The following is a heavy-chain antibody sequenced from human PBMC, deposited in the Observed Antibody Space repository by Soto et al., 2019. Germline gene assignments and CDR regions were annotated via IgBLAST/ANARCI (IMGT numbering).Heavy chain of an antibody. Sequence: SETLSLTCTVSGGSISSYYWSWIRQPAGKGLEWIGRIYTSGSTNYNPSLKSRVTMSVDTSKNQFSLKLSSVTAADTAVYYCARGIYYGAHSDSAFDIWGRGTMVTVSS. J-gene: IGHJ3*02. CDR1: GGSISSYY. V-gene: IGHV4-4*07. CDR3: ARGIYYGAHSDSAFDI. D-gene: IGHD4-17*01. CDR2: IYTSGST.